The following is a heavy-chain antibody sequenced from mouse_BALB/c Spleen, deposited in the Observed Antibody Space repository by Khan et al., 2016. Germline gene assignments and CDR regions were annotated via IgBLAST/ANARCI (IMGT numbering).Heavy chain of an antibody. D-gene: IGHD1-1*01. Sequence: EVQLVESGGGLVQPGGSLRLSCAASGFDFSRYWMSWVRQAPGKGLEWIGEINPDSSTINYTPSLKHKFIISRDNAKNTLYLQMSKVKSEDTALYYCARAGYYGYLAYWGQGTLVTVSA. V-gene: IGHV4-1*02. J-gene: IGHJ3*01. CDR2: INPDSSTI. CDR1: GFDFSRYW. CDR3: ARAGYYGYLAY.